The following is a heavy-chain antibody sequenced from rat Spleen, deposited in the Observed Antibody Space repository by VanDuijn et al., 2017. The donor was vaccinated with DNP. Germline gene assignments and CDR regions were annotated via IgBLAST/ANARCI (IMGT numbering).Heavy chain of an antibody. Sequence: EVQLVESDGGLVQPGRSLKLSCAASGFIFSDFYMAWVRQAPAKGLEWVATLSYNGGTPYYRDSVKGRFTISRDNAQSTLYLQMDSLRSEDTATYYCASRPPPTRGPFDYWGQGVTVTVSS. CDR1: GFIFSDFY. CDR2: LSYNGGTP. V-gene: IGHV5-7*01. D-gene: IGHD1-4*01. J-gene: IGHJ2*01. CDR3: ASRPPPTRGPFDY.